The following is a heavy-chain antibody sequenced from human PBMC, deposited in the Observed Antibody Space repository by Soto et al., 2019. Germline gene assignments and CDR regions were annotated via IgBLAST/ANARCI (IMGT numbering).Heavy chain of an antibody. V-gene: IGHV3-7*01. CDR3: ARDIGDSSGWYLDDNWFDP. CDR1: GFTFSSYW. D-gene: IGHD6-19*01. CDR2: IKQDGSEK. J-gene: IGHJ5*02. Sequence: EVQLVESGGGLVQPGGSLRLSCAASGFTFSSYWMSWVRQAPGKGLEWVANIKQDGSEKYYVDSVKGRFTISRDTAKNSLYLQMNSLRAEDTAVYYCARDIGDSSGWYLDDNWFDPWGQGTLVTVSS.